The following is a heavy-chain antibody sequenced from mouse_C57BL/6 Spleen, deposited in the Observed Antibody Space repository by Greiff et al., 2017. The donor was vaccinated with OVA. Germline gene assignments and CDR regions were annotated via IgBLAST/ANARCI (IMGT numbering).Heavy chain of an antibody. CDR3: AKNIRGWFAY. CDR1: GYSFTGYY. Sequence: VQLQQSGPELVKPGASVKISCKASGYSFTGYYMNWVKQSPEKSLEWIGEINPSTGGTTYNQKFKAKATLTVDKSSSTAYMQLKSLTSEDSAVYYCAKNIRGWFAYWGQGTLVTVSA. D-gene: IGHD5-2*01. J-gene: IGHJ3*01. CDR2: INPSTGGT. V-gene: IGHV1-42*01.